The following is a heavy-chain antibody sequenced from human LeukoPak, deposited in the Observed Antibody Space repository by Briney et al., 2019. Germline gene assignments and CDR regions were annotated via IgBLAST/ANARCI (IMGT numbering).Heavy chain of an antibody. J-gene: IGHJ3*02. CDR3: ASGVTYDSSGYYPPLNAFDI. V-gene: IGHV4-59*01. CDR1: GGSISSYY. D-gene: IGHD3-22*01. Sequence: PSETLSLTCAVSGGSISSYYWSWIRQPPGKGLEWIGYIYYSGSTNYNPSLKSRVTISVDTSKNQFSLKLSSVTAADTAVYYCASGVTYDSSGYYPPLNAFDIWGQGTMVTVSS. CDR2: IYYSGST.